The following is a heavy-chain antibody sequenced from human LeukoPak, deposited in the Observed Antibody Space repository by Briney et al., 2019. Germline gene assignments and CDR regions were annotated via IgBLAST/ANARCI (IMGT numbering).Heavy chain of an antibody. Sequence: GGSLRLSCAASGFTFSSYAMSWVRQAPGKGLEWVSAISGSGGSTYYADSMKGRFTISRDNSKNTLYLQMNSLRAEDTAVYYCAKDRHLSSSGWYHYYYGMDVWGQGTTVTVSS. V-gene: IGHV3-23*01. J-gene: IGHJ6*02. D-gene: IGHD6-19*01. CDR2: ISGSGGST. CDR3: AKDRHLSSSGWYHYYYGMDV. CDR1: GFTFSSYA.